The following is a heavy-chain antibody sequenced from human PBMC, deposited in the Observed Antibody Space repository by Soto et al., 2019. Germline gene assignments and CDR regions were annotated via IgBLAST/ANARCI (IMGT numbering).Heavy chain of an antibody. D-gene: IGHD3-22*01. J-gene: IGHJ5*02. CDR2: IYHSGST. CDR1: GGSISSSNW. CDR3: ARGEYYYDSSGYYYPGWFDP. Sequence: SETLSLTCAVSGGSISSSNWWSWVRQPPGKGLEWIGEIYHSGSTNHNPSLKSRVTISVDKSKNQFSLKLSSVTAADTAVYYCARGEYYYDSSGYYYPGWFDPWGQGTLVTVSS. V-gene: IGHV4-4*02.